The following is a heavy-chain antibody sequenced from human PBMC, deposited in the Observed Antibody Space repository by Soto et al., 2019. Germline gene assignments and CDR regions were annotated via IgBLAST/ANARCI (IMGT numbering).Heavy chain of an antibody. Sequence: PSEPLSLTCAVSGGSISRGGYSWSWIRQPPGKGLEWIGYIYHSGSTYYNPSLKSRVTISVDRSKNQFSLKLSSVTAADTAVYDGARENQPTAVDYGGQGNRVTVSS. D-gene: IGHD4-4*01. CDR2: IYHSGST. CDR3: ARENQPTAVDY. J-gene: IGHJ4*02. CDR1: GGSISRGGYS. V-gene: IGHV4-30-2*01.